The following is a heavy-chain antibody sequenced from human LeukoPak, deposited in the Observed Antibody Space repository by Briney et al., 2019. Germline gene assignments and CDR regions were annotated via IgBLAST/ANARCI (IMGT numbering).Heavy chain of an antibody. V-gene: IGHV3-30*04. CDR3: ARGVGSFLGGRNHHYYYYMDV. D-gene: IGHD1-14*01. Sequence: PGGSLRLSCAASGFIFSSYAMHWVRRAPGKGLEWVALISYDGSNKYYADSVKGRFTISRDNSKNTLYLQMNSLRSEDTAVYYCARGVGSFLGGRNHHYYYYMDVWGKGTTVTVSS. J-gene: IGHJ6*03. CDR2: ISYDGSNK. CDR1: GFIFSSYA.